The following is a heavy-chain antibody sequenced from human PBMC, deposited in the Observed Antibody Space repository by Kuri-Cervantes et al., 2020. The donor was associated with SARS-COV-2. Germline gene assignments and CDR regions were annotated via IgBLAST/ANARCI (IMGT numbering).Heavy chain of an antibody. Sequence: GGSLRLSCAASGFTFNTYSMDWVRQAPGKGLEWLAYISKGSDTIYYADSVKGRFTISRDNSKNTLYLQMNSLRAEDTAVYYCARETELGTDYWGQGTLVTVSS. V-gene: IGHV3-48*01. J-gene: IGHJ4*02. CDR3: ARETELGTDY. D-gene: IGHD7-27*01. CDR1: GFTFNTYS. CDR2: ISKGSDTI.